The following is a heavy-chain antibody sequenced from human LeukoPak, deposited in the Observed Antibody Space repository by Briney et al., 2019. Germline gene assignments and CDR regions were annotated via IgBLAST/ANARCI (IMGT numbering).Heavy chain of an antibody. Sequence: SVKVSCKASGGTFSSYAISWVRQAPGQGLEWMGGIIPIFGTANYAQKFQGRVTITADKSTSTAYMELSRLRSDDTAVYYCARGETYYYGSGASKTLDYWGQGTLVTVSS. J-gene: IGHJ4*02. CDR2: IIPIFGTA. CDR3: ARGETYYYGSGASKTLDY. V-gene: IGHV1-69*06. D-gene: IGHD3-10*01. CDR1: GGTFSSYA.